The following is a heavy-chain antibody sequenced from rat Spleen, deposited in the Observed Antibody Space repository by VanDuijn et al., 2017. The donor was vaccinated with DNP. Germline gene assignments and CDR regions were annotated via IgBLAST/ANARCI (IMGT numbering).Heavy chain of an antibody. CDR1: GFTFSDYN. CDR2: ISSGGDT. CDR3: TREIEPYNNPYYFDY. D-gene: IGHD1-10*01. Sequence: VQLVESGGGLVRPGRSLKLSCEASGFTFSDYNMAWVRQPPGKGLEWIAAISSGGDTYFNSALKSRLSISRDTSKSQVFLGMNSLQTEDTAIYFCTREIEPYNNPYYFDYWGQGVMVTVSS. V-gene: IGHV2S12*01. J-gene: IGHJ2*01.